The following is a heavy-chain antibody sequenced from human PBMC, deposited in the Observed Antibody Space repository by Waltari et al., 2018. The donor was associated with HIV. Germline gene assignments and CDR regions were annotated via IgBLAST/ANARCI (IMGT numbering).Heavy chain of an antibody. CDR2: IWYDGSNK. D-gene: IGHD3-22*01. CDR3: ARGAYYDDSSGSHGFDY. J-gene: IGHJ4*02. CDR1: GFTFSSYG. Sequence: QVQLVESGGGVVQPGRSLRLSCAASGFTFSSYGMHWVRQAPGKGLEWVAFIWYDGSNKYYADSVKGRFTISRDNSKNTLYLQMNSLRAEDTAVYYCARGAYYDDSSGSHGFDYWGQGTLVTVSS. V-gene: IGHV3-33*01.